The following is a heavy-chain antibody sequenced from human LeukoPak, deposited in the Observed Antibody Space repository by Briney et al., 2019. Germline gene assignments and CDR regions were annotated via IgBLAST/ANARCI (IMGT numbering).Heavy chain of an antibody. CDR2: ISAYNGNT. J-gene: IGHJ5*02. CDR1: GYTVTGYY. CDR3: ARSTAVAGTGGWFDP. V-gene: IGHV1-18*04. D-gene: IGHD6-19*01. Sequence: GASVKVSCKASGYTVTGYYIHWVRQAPGQGLEWMGWISAYNGNTNYAQKLQGRVTMTTDTSTSTAYMELRSLRSDDTAVYYCARSTAVAGTGGWFDPWGQGTLVTVSS.